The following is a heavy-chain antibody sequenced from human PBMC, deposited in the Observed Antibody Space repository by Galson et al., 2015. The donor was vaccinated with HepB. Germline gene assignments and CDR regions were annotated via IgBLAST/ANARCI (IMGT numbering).Heavy chain of an antibody. D-gene: IGHD2-15*01. CDR2: IVVGSGNT. V-gene: IGHV1-58*01. CDR3: AAVGDYCSGGSCYPGDFDY. Sequence: SVKVSCKASGFTFTSPAVQWVRQARGQRLEWIGWIVVGSGNTNYAQKFQERVTITRDMSTSTAYMELSSLRSEDTAVYYCAAVGDYCSGGSCYPGDFDYWGQGTLVTVSS. J-gene: IGHJ4*02. CDR1: GFTFTSPA.